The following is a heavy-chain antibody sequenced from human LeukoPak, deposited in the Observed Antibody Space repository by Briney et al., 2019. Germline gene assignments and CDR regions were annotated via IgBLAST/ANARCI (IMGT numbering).Heavy chain of an antibody. D-gene: IGHD2-2*01. CDR2: IWYDGSNK. CDR3: ARYASNYYYMDV. J-gene: IGHJ6*03. V-gene: IGHV3-33*01. CDR1: GFTFSSYG. Sequence: GGSLRLSCAASGFTFSSYGMHWVRQTPGKGLEWVAVIWYDGSNKYYADSVKGRFTISRDNSKNTLYLQMNSLRAEDTAVYYCARYASNYYYMDVWGKGTTDTVSS.